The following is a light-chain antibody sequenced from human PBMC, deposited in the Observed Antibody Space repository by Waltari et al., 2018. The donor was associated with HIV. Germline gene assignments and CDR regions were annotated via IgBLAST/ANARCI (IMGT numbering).Light chain of an antibody. Sequence: QSALAQPPSASGSAGQSVTISCTGTSSDVGAYNYVSWYQQHPGKSPKLIIYDVTKRPYGVPDRFSGSTSGDTASLTVSGLQGEDEADYYCSSYADSDTPVVFGGGTKLTVL. CDR1: SSDVGAYNY. CDR2: DVT. J-gene: IGLJ2*01. V-gene: IGLV2-8*01. CDR3: SSYADSDTPVV.